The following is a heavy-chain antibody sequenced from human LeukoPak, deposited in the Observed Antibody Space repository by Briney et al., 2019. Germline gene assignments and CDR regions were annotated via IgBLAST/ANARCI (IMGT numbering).Heavy chain of an antibody. CDR1: GGSISSYY. D-gene: IGHD6-19*01. J-gene: IGHJ4*02. CDR2: IYTSGST. Sequence: SETLSLTCTVSGGSISSYYWSWIRQPAGKGLEWIGRIYTSGSTNYNPSLKSRVTMSVDTSKNQFSLKLSSVTAADTAVYYGARDSTSRSGWPLFDYWGQGTLVTVSS. CDR3: ARDSTSRSGWPLFDY. V-gene: IGHV4-4*07.